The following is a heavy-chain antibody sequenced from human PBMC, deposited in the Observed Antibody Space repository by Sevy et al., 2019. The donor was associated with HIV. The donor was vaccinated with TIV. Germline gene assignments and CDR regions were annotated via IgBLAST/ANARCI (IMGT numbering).Heavy chain of an antibody. V-gene: IGHV3-23*01. CDR2: ISGSGGST. Sequence: GGSLRLSCAASGFTFSSYAMSWVRQAPGKGLEWVSAISGSGGSTYYADSVKGRFTISRDNSKNTLYLQMNSLRAEDTAVYYCAKHDILTGYCAQFDYWGQGTLVTVSS. CDR1: GFTFSSYA. CDR3: AKHDILTGYCAQFDY. D-gene: IGHD3-9*01. J-gene: IGHJ4*02.